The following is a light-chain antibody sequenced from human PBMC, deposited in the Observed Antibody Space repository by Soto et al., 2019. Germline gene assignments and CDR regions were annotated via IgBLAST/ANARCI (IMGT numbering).Light chain of an antibody. CDR2: GVS. V-gene: IGKV3-15*01. J-gene: IGKJ1*01. CDR3: QKYNDWPPSWT. CDR1: QSISST. Sequence: EIGMTQSPATLSVSPGERNTLYCRASQSISSTLAWHQQRPGQAPRLLIYGVSTRATGIPAWFSGSGSGTEFTLTISSLQSEDFAVYYCQKYNDWPPSWTFGQGTKVDIK.